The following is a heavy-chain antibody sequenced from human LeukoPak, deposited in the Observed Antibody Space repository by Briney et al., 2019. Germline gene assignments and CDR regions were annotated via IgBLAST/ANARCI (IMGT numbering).Heavy chain of an antibody. D-gene: IGHD6-19*01. CDR3: ARVGEQWLGGFDY. J-gene: IGHJ4*02. CDR1: GFTFSSYW. Sequence: GGSLRLSCAASGFTFSSYWMHWVRQAPGKGLVWVSRINSDGSSTSYADSVKGRFTISRDNAKNTLYLQMNTLRAEDTAVYYCARVGEQWLGGFDYWGQGTLVTVSS. CDR2: INSDGSST. V-gene: IGHV3-74*01.